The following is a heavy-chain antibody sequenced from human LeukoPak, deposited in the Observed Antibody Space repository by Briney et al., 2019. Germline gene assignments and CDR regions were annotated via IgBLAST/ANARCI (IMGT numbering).Heavy chain of an antibody. CDR3: ARDDYGGVDY. CDR2: IKPSGIT. V-gene: IGHV4-34*01. Sequence: SETLSLTCAIDGASLSAYHWTWIRQPPGKGLEWIGEIKPSGITNYNPSLKSRVTISLDTSKNQFSLKLTSVTAADTAVYYCARDDYGGVDYWGQGTLVTVSS. D-gene: IGHD4-17*01. CDR1: GASLSAYH. J-gene: IGHJ4*02.